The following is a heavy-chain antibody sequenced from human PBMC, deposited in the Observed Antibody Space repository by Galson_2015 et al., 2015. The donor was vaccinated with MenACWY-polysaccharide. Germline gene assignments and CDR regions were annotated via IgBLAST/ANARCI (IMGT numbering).Heavy chain of an antibody. Sequence: SLRLSCAASGFSLGAWYMSWIRQAPGKGLEWLSYISKSGDSIYYGDSVKGRFAISRDNAKNSVYLQLNSLEVEDTAIYYCARGHYGLDVWDQGTTVTVS. J-gene: IGHJ6*02. V-gene: IGHV3-11*01. CDR1: GFSLGAWY. CDR2: ISKSGDSI. CDR3: ARGHYGLDV.